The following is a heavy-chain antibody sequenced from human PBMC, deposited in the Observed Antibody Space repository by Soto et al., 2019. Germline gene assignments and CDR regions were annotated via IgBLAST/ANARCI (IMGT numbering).Heavy chain of an antibody. V-gene: IGHV4-4*07. CDR1: VGSISSYY. Sequence: SEPLSLTCTVSVGSISSYYWSWIRQPAGKGLEWIGRIYTSGSTNYNPSLKSRVTMSVDTSKNQFSLKLSSVTAADTAVYLCARDLAGFSYSSRLLDCWCQGTLVTV. CDR3: ARDLAGFSYSSRLLDC. D-gene: IGHD6-13*01. CDR2: IYTSGST. J-gene: IGHJ4*02.